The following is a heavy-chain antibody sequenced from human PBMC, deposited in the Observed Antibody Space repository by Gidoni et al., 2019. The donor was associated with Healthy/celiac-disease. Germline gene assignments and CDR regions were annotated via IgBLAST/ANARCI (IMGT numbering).Heavy chain of an antibody. Sequence: QLQLQESGPGLVKPSETLSLTCTVSGGSISSSSYYWGWIRQPPGKGLEWIGSIYYSGSTYYNPSLKSRVTISVDTSKNQFSLKLSSVTAADTAVYYCARNTYVAYGVGYYGMDVWGQGTTVTVSS. CDR1: GGSISSSSYY. CDR3: ARNTYVAYGVGYYGMDV. CDR2: IYYSGST. V-gene: IGHV4-39*01. J-gene: IGHJ6*02. D-gene: IGHD2-21*01.